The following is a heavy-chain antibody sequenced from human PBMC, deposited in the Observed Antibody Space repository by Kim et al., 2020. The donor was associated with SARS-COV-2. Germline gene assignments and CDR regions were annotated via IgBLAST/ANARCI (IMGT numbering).Heavy chain of an antibody. CDR3: ARGGSNLPAYRGAFDI. J-gene: IGHJ3*02. CDR2: INHSGST. D-gene: IGHD3-10*01. Sequence: SETLSLTCAVYGGSFSGYYWSWIRQPPGKGLEWIGEINHSGSTNYNPSLKSRVTISVDTSKNQFSLKLSSVTAADTAVYYCARGGSNLPAYRGAFDIWGQGTMVTVSS. V-gene: IGHV4-34*01. CDR1: GGSFSGYY.